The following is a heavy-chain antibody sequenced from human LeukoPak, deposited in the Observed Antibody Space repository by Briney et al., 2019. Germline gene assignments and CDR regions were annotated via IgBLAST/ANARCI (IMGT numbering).Heavy chain of an antibody. V-gene: IGHV3-21*01. J-gene: IGHJ4*02. CDR3: ARVGDYYDSSGYYGY. CDR2: ISSSSSYI. D-gene: IGHD3-22*01. Sequence: GGSLRLSCAASGFTFSSYSMNWVRQAPGKGLEWVSSISSSSSYIYYADSVKGRFTIPRDNAKNSLYLQMNSLRAEDTAVYYCARVGDYYDSSGYYGYWGQGTLVTVSS. CDR1: GFTFSSYS.